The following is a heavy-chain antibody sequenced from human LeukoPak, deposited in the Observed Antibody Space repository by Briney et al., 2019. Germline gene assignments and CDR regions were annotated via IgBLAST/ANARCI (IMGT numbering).Heavy chain of an antibody. CDR3: ARGPYAYTSSATLGSYNWFDP. D-gene: IGHD2-2*02. V-gene: IGHV5-51*01. CDR2: IYPGDSHT. CDR1: GYSFPNYW. Sequence: GESLKISFKGSGYSFPNYWIGWLRHMPGKCLEWIGIIYPGDSHTRYSPSFQDQVTISVDKSSSTAYLQWSSLKASDTAMYYCARGPYAYTSSATLGSYNWFDPWGQGSLVTVSS. J-gene: IGHJ5*02.